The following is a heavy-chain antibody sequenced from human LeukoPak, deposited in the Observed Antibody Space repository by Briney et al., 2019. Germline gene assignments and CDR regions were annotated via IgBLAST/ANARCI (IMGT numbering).Heavy chain of an antibody. CDR1: GGSFSGYY. D-gene: IGHD3-10*01. Sequence: SETLSLTCAVYGGSFSGYYWSWIRQPPGKGLEWIGEINHSGSTNYNPSLKSRVTISVDTSKNQFSLKLSPVTAADTAVYYCARGFGVLLPSHWFDPWGQGTLVTVSS. J-gene: IGHJ5*02. CDR3: ARGFGVLLPSHWFDP. CDR2: INHSGST. V-gene: IGHV4-34*01.